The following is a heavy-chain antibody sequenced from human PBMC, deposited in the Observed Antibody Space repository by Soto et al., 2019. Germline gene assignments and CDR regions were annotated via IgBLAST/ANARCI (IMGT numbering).Heavy chain of an antibody. CDR3: ARDGSYYDSSGSLDYYYYGMDV. CDR1: GYTFTGYY. V-gene: IGHV1-2*04. Sequence: ASVKVSCKASGYTFTGYYMHWVRQAPGQGLEWMGWINPNSGGTNYAQKFQGWVTMTRDTSISTAYMELSRLRSDDTAVYYCARDGSYYDSSGSLDYYYYGMDVWGQGTTVTVSS. D-gene: IGHD3-22*01. J-gene: IGHJ6*02. CDR2: INPNSGGT.